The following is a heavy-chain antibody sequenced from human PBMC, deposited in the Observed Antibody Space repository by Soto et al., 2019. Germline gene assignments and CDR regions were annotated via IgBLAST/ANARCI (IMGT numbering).Heavy chain of an antibody. D-gene: IGHD2-2*01. CDR2: ISGSGGST. V-gene: IGHV3-23*01. Sequence: GGSLRLSCAASGFTFSSYDMSWVRQAPGKGLEWVSAISGSGGSTYYADSVKGRFTISRDNSKNTLYLQMNSLRAEDTAVYYCAKDQRVVVVPAATLAWFDPWGQGTLVTVSS. CDR1: GFTFSSYD. J-gene: IGHJ5*02. CDR3: AKDQRVVVVPAATLAWFDP.